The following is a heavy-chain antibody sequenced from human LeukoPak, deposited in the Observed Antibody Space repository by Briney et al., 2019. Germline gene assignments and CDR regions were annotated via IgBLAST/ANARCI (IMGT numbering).Heavy chain of an antibody. CDR2: IISIFGTA. Sequence: SVKVSCKASGGTFSSYAISWVRQAPGQGLEWMGGIISIFGTANYAQKFQGRVTITADESTSTAYMELSSLRSEDTAVYYCARGSLSGDYGDYWSQGTLVTVSS. J-gene: IGHJ4*02. D-gene: IGHD4-17*01. CDR1: GGTFSSYA. CDR3: ARGSLSGDYGDY. V-gene: IGHV1-69*13.